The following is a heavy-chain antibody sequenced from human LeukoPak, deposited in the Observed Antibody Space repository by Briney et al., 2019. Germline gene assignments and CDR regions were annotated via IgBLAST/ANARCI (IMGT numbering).Heavy chain of an antibody. J-gene: IGHJ2*01. CDR3: ARDLGGYSYGWHWYFDL. CDR1: GFTFSSYE. Sequence: PGGSLRLSCAASGFTFSSYEMNWVRQAPGKGLEWVSYISSSGSTIYYADSVKGRFTISRDNAKKTLYLQMNSLRAEDTAVYYCARDLGGYSYGWHWYFDLWGRGTLATVSS. V-gene: IGHV3-48*03. CDR2: ISSSGSTI. D-gene: IGHD5-18*01.